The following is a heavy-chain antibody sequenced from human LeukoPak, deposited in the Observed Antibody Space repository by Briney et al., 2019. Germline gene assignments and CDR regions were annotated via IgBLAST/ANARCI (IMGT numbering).Heavy chain of an antibody. Sequence: PSETLSLTCTVSGGSISGYYWTWIRQPAGKGLEWIGRINTSGNTNYNPSLKSRVTMSTDTSKNQFSLILNSVTAADTAVYYCAREGRSSSSGYWGQGILLTVSS. CDR3: AREGRSSSSGY. D-gene: IGHD6-6*01. V-gene: IGHV4-4*07. CDR1: GGSISGYY. CDR2: INTSGNT. J-gene: IGHJ4*02.